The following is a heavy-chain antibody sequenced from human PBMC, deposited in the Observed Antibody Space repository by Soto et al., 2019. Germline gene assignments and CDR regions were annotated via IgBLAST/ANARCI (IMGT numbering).Heavy chain of an antibody. V-gene: IGHV4-30-4*01. J-gene: IGHJ1*01. CDR1: GGSISSGDYY. Sequence: QVQLQESGPGLVKPSQTLSLTCTVSGGSISSGDYYWSWIRQPPGKGLEWIGYIYYSGSTYYNPSLKSRVTISVDTSKIQFSLTLNSVTVADTSAYYCARGWGAPYYYDSSGYYGVYFQHWGQGTLVTVSS. CDR3: ARGWGAPYYYDSSGYYGVYFQH. CDR2: IYYSGST. D-gene: IGHD3-22*01.